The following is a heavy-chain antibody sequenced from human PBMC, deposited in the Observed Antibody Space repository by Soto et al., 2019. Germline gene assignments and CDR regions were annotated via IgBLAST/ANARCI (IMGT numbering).Heavy chain of an antibody. CDR3: VRGRITMVRGGRLDYYYDGMDV. Sequence: SETLSLTCAVYGGSFSGYYWSWIRQPSGKGLEWIGEINHSGSTNYNPSLKSRVTISVDTSKNQFSLKLSSVTAADTAVYYCVRGRITMVRGGRLDYYYDGMDVWGQGTTVTVSS. D-gene: IGHD3-10*01. CDR1: GGSFSGYY. CDR2: INHSGST. V-gene: IGHV4-34*01. J-gene: IGHJ6*02.